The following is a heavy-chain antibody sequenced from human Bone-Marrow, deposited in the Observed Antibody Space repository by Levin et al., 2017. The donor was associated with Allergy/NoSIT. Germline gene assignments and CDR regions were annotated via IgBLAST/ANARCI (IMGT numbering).Heavy chain of an antibody. V-gene: IGHV3-23*01. CDR1: GFTFSISD. J-gene: IGHJ4*02. CDR3: VKGIRNPEFDF. Sequence: PSETLSLTCAASGFTFSISDMSWVRQAPGKGLEWVSGIRASGSDTFYADSVKGRFRLSRDNSKNTLSLQMNSLRAEDTAVYYCVKGIRNPEFDFWGQGTLVTVSS. D-gene: IGHD1-14*01. CDR2: IRASGSDT.